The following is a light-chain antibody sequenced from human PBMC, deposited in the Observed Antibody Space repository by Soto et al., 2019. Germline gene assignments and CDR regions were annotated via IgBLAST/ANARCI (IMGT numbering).Light chain of an antibody. V-gene: IGKV3D-7*01. CDR3: QQYNNWPPWT. CDR1: QSVSGSF. J-gene: IGKJ1*01. Sequence: PGERVTLSCRASQSVSGSFLTWXLXXPGXXXXLXXXGASTRSTSIPARLSGGGCGTDFTLTVSSLQPEDFAVSYCQQYNNWPPWTFGQGNKVDIK. CDR2: GAS.